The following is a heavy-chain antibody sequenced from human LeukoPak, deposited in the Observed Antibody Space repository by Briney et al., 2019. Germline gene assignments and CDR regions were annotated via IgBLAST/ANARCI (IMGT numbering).Heavy chain of an antibody. V-gene: IGHV4-4*02. J-gene: IGHJ1*01. Sequence: PSETLSLTCAVSGESVISSHCWTWVRQPPGKGLEWIGEIYHSGSTNYNPSLKSRVTISVDKSKNQFSLKLSSVTAADTAVYYCASEWNSGLLHWGQGTLVTVSS. CDR3: ASEWNSGLLH. CDR1: GESVISSHC. CDR2: IYHSGST. D-gene: IGHD1/OR15-1a*01.